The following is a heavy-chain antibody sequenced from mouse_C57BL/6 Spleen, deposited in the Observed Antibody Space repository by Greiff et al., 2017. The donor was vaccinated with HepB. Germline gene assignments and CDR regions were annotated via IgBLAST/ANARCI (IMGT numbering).Heavy chain of an antibody. D-gene: IGHD4-1*01. CDR2: MDPANGNT. Sequence: EVQLQQSVAELVRPGASVKLSCTASGFNIKNTYIHWVKQRPEQGLEWMGRMDPANGNTKYAPKLPGTATITADTSSNTAYLQLSSLTSEDTAIYYCARSNWDVRFDYWGQGTTLTVSS. CDR3: ARSNWDVRFDY. J-gene: IGHJ2*01. CDR1: GFNIKNTY. V-gene: IGHV14-3*01.